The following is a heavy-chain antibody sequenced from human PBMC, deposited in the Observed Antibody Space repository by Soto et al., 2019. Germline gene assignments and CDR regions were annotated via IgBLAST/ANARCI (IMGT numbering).Heavy chain of an antibody. J-gene: IGHJ3*01. CDR3: TIDFLIDGRSDGFDF. CDR1: GFTFSRNA. V-gene: IGHV3-23*01. D-gene: IGHD3-3*01. CDR2: ISDSGVRA. Sequence: PGGSLRLSCAASGFTFSRNAMSWVRQAPGKGLEWVSAISDSGVRAYYADPVKGRFTISRDNLKNIMYLQMESLRAEDTALYYCTIDFLIDGRSDGFDFWGRGTMVTV.